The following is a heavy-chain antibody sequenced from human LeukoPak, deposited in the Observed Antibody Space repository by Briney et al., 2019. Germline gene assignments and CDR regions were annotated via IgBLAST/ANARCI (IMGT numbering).Heavy chain of an antibody. CDR2: INWNGSIT. CDR1: GFIFDDYG. J-gene: IGHJ5*02. CDR3: ARDVVVVAATPWFDP. Sequence: GGSLRLSCAASGFIFDDYGMSWVRQAPGKGLEWVSGINWNGSITGYADSVKGRFTISRDNAKNSLYLQMNSLRGEDTAVYYCARDVVVVAATPWFDPWGQGTLVTVSS. V-gene: IGHV3-20*04. D-gene: IGHD2-15*01.